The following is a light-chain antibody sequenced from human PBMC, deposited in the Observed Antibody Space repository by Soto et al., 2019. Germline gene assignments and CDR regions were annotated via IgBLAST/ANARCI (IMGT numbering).Light chain of an antibody. V-gene: IGKV1-5*01. CDR1: QSIGRW. Sequence: DIQMTQSPSTLSASVGDRVTITCRASQSIGRWLAWYQQEPGKAPNLLIYDVYNLEGGVPSRFSGSGSETEFTLTISSLQPDDFATYYCQQYDSYSLTFGGGTKVEIK. CDR3: QQYDSYSLT. CDR2: DVY. J-gene: IGKJ4*01.